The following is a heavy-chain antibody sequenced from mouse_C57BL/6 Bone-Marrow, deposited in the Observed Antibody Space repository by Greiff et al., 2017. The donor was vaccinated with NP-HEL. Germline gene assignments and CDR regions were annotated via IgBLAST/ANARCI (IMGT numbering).Heavy chain of an antibody. CDR2: IYPRSGNT. CDR1: GYTFTSYG. D-gene: IGHD1-1*01. CDR3: ASLFYYYGSSRTRV. V-gene: IGHV1-81*01. J-gene: IGHJ1*03. Sequence: LVESGAELARPGASVKLSCKASGYTFTSYGISWVKQRTGQGLEWIGEIYPRSGNTYYNEKFKGKATLTADKSSSTAYMELRSLTSEDSAVYFCASLFYYYGSSRTRVWGTGTTVTVSS.